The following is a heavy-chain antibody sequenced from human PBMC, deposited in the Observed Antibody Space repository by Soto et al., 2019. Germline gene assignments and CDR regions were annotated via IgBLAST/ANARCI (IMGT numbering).Heavy chain of an antibody. J-gene: IGHJ4*02. CDR1: GFTVSSNY. CDR3: ARGLYSGWHYFDY. Sequence: EVQLVESGGGLVQPGGSLRLSCAASGFTVSSNYMSWVRQAPGKGLEWVSVIYSGGSTYYADSVKDRFTISRDNSKNTLDLQMNSLRAEDTAVYYCARGLYSGWHYFDYWGQGTLVTVSS. CDR2: IYSGGST. V-gene: IGHV3-66*01. D-gene: IGHD5-12*01.